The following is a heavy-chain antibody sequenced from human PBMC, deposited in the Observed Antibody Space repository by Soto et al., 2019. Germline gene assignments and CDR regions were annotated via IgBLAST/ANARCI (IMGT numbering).Heavy chain of an antibody. V-gene: IGHV1-69*13. CDR2: IIPIFGTA. CDR1: GGTFSSYA. Sequence: SVKVSCKASGGTFSSYAISWVRQAPGQGLEWMGGIIPIFGTANYAQKFQGRVTITADESTSTAYMELSSLRSEDTAVYYFARDYTEWLVKDDYYYGMDVWGQGTTVTVSS. J-gene: IGHJ6*02. D-gene: IGHD6-19*01. CDR3: ARDYTEWLVKDDYYYGMDV.